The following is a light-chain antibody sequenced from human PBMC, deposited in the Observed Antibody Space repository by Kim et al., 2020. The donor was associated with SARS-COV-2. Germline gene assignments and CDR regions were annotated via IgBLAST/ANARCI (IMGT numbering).Light chain of an antibody. CDR1: HDIDLY. J-gene: IGKJ1*01. CDR2: DAD. V-gene: IGKV3-11*01. Sequence: SPGDTATLSCRASHDIDLYLAWYQQKPGQPPRLLIYDADNRATGIPARFSGSGSGTDFSLTISSLEPEDFAVYYCQQRNDWPTWTFGQGTKVDIK. CDR3: QQRNDWPTWT.